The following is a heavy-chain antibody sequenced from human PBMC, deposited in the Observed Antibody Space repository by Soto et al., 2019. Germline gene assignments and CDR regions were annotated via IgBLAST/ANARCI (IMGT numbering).Heavy chain of an antibody. CDR3: ARDRRRSYSVPGFDY. CDR2: IIPIFGTA. V-gene: IGHV1-69*13. CDR1: GGTFSSYA. Sequence: SVKVSCKASGGTFSSYAISWVRQAPGQGLEWMGGIIPIFGTANYAQKFQGRVTITADESTSTAYMELSSLRSEDTAVYYCARDRRRSYSVPGFDYWGQGTLVTVSS. D-gene: IGHD1-26*01. J-gene: IGHJ4*02.